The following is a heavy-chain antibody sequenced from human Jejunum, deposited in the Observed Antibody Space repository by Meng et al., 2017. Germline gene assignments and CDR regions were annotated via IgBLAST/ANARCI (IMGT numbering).Heavy chain of an antibody. CDR3: AKDLTWNAFDF. Sequence: GESLMIPCVASGFTFGTTWMNWVRQAPGTGPVWVSRMNPDETNTIYADAVEGRFTISRGNVKNTLYLHLNSLRVEDTAVYYCAKDLTWNAFDFCGQGTMVTVSS. CDR1: GFTFGTTW. J-gene: IGHJ3*01. V-gene: IGHV3-74*01. D-gene: IGHD3-16*01. CDR2: MNPDETNT.